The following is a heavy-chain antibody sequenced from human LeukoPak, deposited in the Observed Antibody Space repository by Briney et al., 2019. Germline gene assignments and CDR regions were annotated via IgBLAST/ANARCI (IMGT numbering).Heavy chain of an antibody. J-gene: IGHJ6*03. CDR2: IYYSGST. V-gene: IGHV4-59*01. CDR3: ARHVSAYSSGLPYYMDV. D-gene: IGHD6-19*01. Sequence: TTSETLSLTCTVSGGSISSYYWSWIRQPPGKGLEWIGYIYYSGSTNYNPSLKSRVTISVDTSKNQFSLKLSSVTAADTAVYYCARHVSAYSSGLPYYMDVWGKGTTVTVSS. CDR1: GGSISSYY.